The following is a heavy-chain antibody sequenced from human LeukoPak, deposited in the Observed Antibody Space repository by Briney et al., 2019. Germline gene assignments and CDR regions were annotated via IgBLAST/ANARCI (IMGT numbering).Heavy chain of an antibody. CDR2: MNPNSGNT. D-gene: IGHD3-16*02. CDR3: ARAYRERARYYYYGMDV. CDR1: GYTFTSYD. Sequence: ASVKVSCKASGYTFTSYDINWVRQATGQGLEWMGWMNPNSGNTGYAQKFQGRVTMTRNTSISTAYMELSSLRSEDTAVYYCARAYRERARYYYYGMDVWGQGTTVTVSS. J-gene: IGHJ6*02. V-gene: IGHV1-8*01.